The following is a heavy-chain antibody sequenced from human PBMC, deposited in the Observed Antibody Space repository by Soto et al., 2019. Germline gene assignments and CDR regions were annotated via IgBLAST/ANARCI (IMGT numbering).Heavy chain of an antibody. V-gene: IGHV3-30-3*01. Sequence: QVQLVESGGGVVQPGRSLRLSCAASGFTFSSYAMHWVRQAPGKGLEWVAVISYDGSNKYYADSVKGRFTISRDNSKNTLYLQMNSLRAEDTAVYYCARDFEYSSSSGDYWGQGTLVTVSS. CDR3: ARDFEYSSSSGDY. D-gene: IGHD6-6*01. CDR2: ISYDGSNK. J-gene: IGHJ4*02. CDR1: GFTFSSYA.